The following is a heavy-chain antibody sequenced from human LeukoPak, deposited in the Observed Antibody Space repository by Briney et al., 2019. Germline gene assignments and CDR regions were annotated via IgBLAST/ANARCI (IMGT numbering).Heavy chain of an antibody. J-gene: IGHJ4*02. V-gene: IGHV2-5*02. CDR2: IYWDGAE. D-gene: IGHD6-13*01. CDR3: SYKVSSYSHFDY. CDR1: GFSLSYSAVG. Sequence: ESGPTLVQPTQTLTLTFTFSGFSLSYSAVGVGWIRQPPGRALEWLALIYWDGAERYSPSLKSRLTIAKDTSKNQVVLTMTNMEPVDIATYFCSYKVSSYSHFDYWGQGILVTVSS.